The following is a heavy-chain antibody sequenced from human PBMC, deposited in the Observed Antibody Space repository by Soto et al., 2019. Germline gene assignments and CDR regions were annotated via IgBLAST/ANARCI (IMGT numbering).Heavy chain of an antibody. V-gene: IGHV1-46*01. D-gene: IGHD4-17*01. CDR2: INPSGGRT. CDR3: ARDPHYGGNSYYSGMDV. Sequence: ASVKVSCKASGYIFTNYYIHWVRQAPGQGLEWMGLINPSGGRTTYAQKFQGRVTMTSDTSTSTVYMGLSSLRSEDTAVYYCARDPHYGGNSYYSGMDVWGQGTTVTVSS. J-gene: IGHJ6*02. CDR1: GYIFTNYY.